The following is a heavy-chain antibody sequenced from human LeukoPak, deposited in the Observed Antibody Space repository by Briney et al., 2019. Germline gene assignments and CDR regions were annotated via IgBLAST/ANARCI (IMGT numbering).Heavy chain of an antibody. J-gene: IGHJ4*02. D-gene: IGHD3-22*01. CDR3: ASLEYDSSGYSDY. V-gene: IGHV3-21*01. Sequence: GGSLRLSCAASGFTFSSYGMHWVRQAPGKGLEWVSSISSSSSYIYYADSVKGRFTISRDNAKNSLYLQMNSLRAEDTAVYYCASLEYDSSGYSDYWGQGTLVTVSS. CDR2: ISSSSSYI. CDR1: GFTFSSYG.